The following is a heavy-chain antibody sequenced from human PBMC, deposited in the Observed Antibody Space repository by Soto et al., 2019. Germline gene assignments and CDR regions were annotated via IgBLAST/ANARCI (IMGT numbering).Heavy chain of an antibody. CDR2: IGSDGRRD. V-gene: IGHV3-33*01. CDR1: GFTFGRHG. Sequence: QVQLVESGGGVVQPGGSLRLSCAASGFTFGRHGMHWVRQAPGKGLEWVAVIGSDGRRDSYADSVKGRFTISRDNGQNTLYLQMNSRRAEDTAVYYCARDDDYGDNGLDYWGQGTLVTVSS. D-gene: IGHD4-17*01. CDR3: ARDDDYGDNGLDY. J-gene: IGHJ4*02.